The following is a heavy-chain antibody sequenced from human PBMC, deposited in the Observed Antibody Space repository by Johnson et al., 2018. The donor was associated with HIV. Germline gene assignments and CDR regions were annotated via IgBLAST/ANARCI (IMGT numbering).Heavy chain of an antibody. V-gene: IGHV3-73*02. Sequence: EVQVVESVGGLVQPGGSLKLSCAASGFTFSGSAMHWVRQASGKGLEWVGRIRSKANSYATAYAASVKGRVTISRDDSKNTGYLQMNSLKNEDTAVYYWTRGKAWLAVDAFDIWGQGTMVTVSS. CDR3: TRGKAWLAVDAFDI. CDR2: IRSKANSYAT. D-gene: IGHD6-19*01. CDR1: GFTFSGSA. J-gene: IGHJ3*02.